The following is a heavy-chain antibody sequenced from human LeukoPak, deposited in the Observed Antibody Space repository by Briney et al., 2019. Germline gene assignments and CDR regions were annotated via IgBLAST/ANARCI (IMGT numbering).Heavy chain of an antibody. Sequence: SETLSLTCAVYGGSFSGYYWSWIRQPPGKGLEWIGEINHSGSTNYNLSLKSRVTISVDTSKNQFSLKLSSVTAADTAVYYCARAGGYYYDSSGYYPPKYYYYYYMDVWGKGTTVTVSS. J-gene: IGHJ6*03. CDR3: ARAGGYYYDSSGYYPPKYYYYYYMDV. D-gene: IGHD3-22*01. V-gene: IGHV4-34*01. CDR2: INHSGST. CDR1: GGSFSGYY.